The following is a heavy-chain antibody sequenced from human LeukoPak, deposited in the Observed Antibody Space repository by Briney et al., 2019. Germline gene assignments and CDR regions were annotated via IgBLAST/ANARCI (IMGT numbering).Heavy chain of an antibody. CDR3: AKDFLRGVITPDAFDI. D-gene: IGHD3-10*01. Sequence: SGRSLRLSCAASGFTFDDYAMHWVRQAPGKGLEWVSGISWNSGSIGYADSVKGRFTISRDNAKNSLYLQMNSLRAEDTALYYCAKDFLRGVITPDAFDIWGQGTMVTVSS. V-gene: IGHV3-9*01. J-gene: IGHJ3*02. CDR2: ISWNSGSI. CDR1: GFTFDDYA.